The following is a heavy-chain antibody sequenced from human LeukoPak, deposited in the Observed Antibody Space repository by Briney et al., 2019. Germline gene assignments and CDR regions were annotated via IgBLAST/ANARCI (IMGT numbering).Heavy chain of an antibody. CDR3: AREGGIHTAMVTGFDY. CDR2: ISYDGSNK. CDR1: GFTFSSYA. Sequence: GGSLRLSCAASGFTFSSYAMHWVRQAPGKGLEWVAVISYDGSNKYYADSVKGRFTISRDNSKNTLYLQMNSLRAEDTAVYYCAREGGIHTAMVTGFDYWGQGTLVTVSS. J-gene: IGHJ4*02. D-gene: IGHD5-18*01. V-gene: IGHV3-30*04.